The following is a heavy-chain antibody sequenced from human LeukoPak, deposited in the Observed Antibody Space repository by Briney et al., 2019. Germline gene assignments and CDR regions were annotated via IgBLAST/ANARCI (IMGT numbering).Heavy chain of an antibody. V-gene: IGHV3-23*01. CDR1: GFTFSNYA. Sequence: PGGSLRLSCAASGFTFSNYAMSWVRQAPGKGLEWVSAISGSGGSTYYADSVKGRFTISRDNSKNTLYLQMNSLRAEDTAVYYCARDASDTYYTPSYYFYYMDVWGEGTTVTVSS. J-gene: IGHJ6*03. D-gene: IGHD3-3*01. CDR3: ARDASDTYYTPSYYFYYMDV. CDR2: ISGSGGST.